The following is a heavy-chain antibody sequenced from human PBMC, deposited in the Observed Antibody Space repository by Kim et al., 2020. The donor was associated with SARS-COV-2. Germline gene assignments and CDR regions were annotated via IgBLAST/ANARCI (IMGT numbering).Heavy chain of an antibody. Sequence: SETLSLTCAVYGGSFSGYYWSWIRQPPGKGLEWIGEINHSGSTNYNPSLKSRVTISVDTSKNQFSLKLSSVTAADTAVYYCARGMVLLWFGELLRPSRRPYYFDYGGQGTLVTVSS. CDR3: ARGMVLLWFGELLRPSRRPYYFDY. V-gene: IGHV4-34*01. D-gene: IGHD3-10*01. CDR2: INHSGST. J-gene: IGHJ4*02. CDR1: GGSFSGYY.